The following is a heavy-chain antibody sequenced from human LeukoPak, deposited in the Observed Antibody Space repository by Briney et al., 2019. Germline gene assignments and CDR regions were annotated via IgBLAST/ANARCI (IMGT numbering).Heavy chain of an antibody. CDR3: ARIGYSSSSYDY. CDR1: GFTFSSYW. D-gene: IGHD6-6*01. Sequence: GGSLRLSCAASGFTFSSYWMSWVRQAPGKGLEWVANIKQDGSEKYYVDSVKGRFTISRDNAKNSLYLQMNNLRVEDTATYYCARIGYSSSSYDYWGQGIPVTVSS. J-gene: IGHJ4*02. CDR2: IKQDGSEK. V-gene: IGHV3-7*01.